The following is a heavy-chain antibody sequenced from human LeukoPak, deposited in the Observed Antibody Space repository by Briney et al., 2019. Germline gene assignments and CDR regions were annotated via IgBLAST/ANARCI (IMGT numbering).Heavy chain of an antibody. V-gene: IGHV1-18*01. CDR2: ISASNGNT. CDR3: ARDPYYVWGRFDY. D-gene: IGHD3-16*01. CDR1: GYTFISYG. Sequence: ASVKVSCKASGYTFISYGISWVRQAPGQGLEWMGWISASNGNTRYAQKFQGRVTVTTDTSTSTAYMELRSLRSDDTAVYYCARDPYYVWGRFDYWGQGTLVTVSS. J-gene: IGHJ4*02.